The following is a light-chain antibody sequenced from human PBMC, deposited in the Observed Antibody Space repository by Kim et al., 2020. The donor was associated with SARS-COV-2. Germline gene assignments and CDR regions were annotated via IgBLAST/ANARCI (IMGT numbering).Light chain of an antibody. CDR1: KSRSSW. J-gene: IGKJ2*03. CDR2: KTS. V-gene: IGKV1-5*03. CDR3: QQYDKDPYS. Sequence: ASIGERVNISCRAKKSRSSWLAWYQQKPGKAPKLLIYKTSYLESGVPSGFSGSGCGTEFTLTIASLQPDDFATYYCQQYDKDPYSFGQGTKVDIK.